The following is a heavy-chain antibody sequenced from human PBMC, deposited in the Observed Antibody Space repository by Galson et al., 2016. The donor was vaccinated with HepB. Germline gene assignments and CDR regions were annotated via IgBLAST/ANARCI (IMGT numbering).Heavy chain of an antibody. Sequence: QSGAEVKKTGESLKISCKASGYTFTNYWIGWVRQLPGKGLEWMGIIYPGDSDTRYSPSFQGQVTMSADTSITTAYLPWSSLKASDTAMYYCARRERGCSGGSCIPYYFDSWGQGTLVTVSS. CDR3: ARRERGCSGGSCIPYYFDS. J-gene: IGHJ4*02. CDR2: IYPGDSDT. D-gene: IGHD2-15*01. CDR1: GYTFTNYW. V-gene: IGHV5-51*01.